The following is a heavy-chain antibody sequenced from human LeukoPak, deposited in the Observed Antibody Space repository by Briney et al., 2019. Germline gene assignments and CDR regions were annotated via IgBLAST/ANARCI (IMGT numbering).Heavy chain of an antibody. V-gene: IGHV3-23*01. CDR2: ISGSGGST. J-gene: IGHJ5*02. CDR1: GFTFSSYG. Sequence: PGGSLRLSCAASGFTFSSYGMSWVRQAPGKGLEWVSAISGSGGSTYYADSVKGRFTISRDNSKNTLYLQMNGLRTEDTAVYYCARGRAKWLSPPPTWFDPWGQGTLVTVSS. D-gene: IGHD3-22*01. CDR3: ARGRAKWLSPPPTWFDP.